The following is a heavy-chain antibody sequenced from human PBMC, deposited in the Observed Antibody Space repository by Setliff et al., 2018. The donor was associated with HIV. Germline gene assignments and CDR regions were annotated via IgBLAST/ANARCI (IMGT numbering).Heavy chain of an antibody. Sequence: PGGSLRLSCAASGFTFSSYSMNWVRQAPGKGLEWVSSISSSSSYIYYADSVKGRFTISRDNAKNTLYLQMNSLRAEDTAVYYCAKGADPGTSGHYAPYYFDCWGQGTLVTVSS. J-gene: IGHJ4*02. D-gene: IGHD2-8*01. CDR3: AKGADPGTSGHYAPYYFDC. V-gene: IGHV3-21*04. CDR2: ISSSSSYI. CDR1: GFTFSSYS.